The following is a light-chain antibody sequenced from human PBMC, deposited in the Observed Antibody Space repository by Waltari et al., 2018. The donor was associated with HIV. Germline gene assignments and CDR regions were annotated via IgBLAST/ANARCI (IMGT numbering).Light chain of an antibody. CDR3: CSYAGSSTFVV. CDR2: DVS. CDR1: SSDVGGYNY. V-gene: IGLV2-11*01. Sequence: QSALTQPRSVSGSPGQSVTISCTGTSSDVGGYNYVSWYQQHPGKAPKLMIYDVSKRPSGVPDRFSGSKSGNTASLTVSGLQADDEADYYCCSYAGSSTFVVFGGGTNLAVL. J-gene: IGLJ2*01.